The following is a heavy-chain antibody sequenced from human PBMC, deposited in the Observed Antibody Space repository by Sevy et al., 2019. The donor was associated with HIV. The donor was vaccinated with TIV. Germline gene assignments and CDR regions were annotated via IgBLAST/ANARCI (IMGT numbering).Heavy chain of an antibody. V-gene: IGHV1-8*03. CDR3: ARTNYCGSTSCYTGNRFDP. J-gene: IGHJ5*02. CDR2: MNPNSGNT. D-gene: IGHD2-2*02. CDR1: GYTFTSYD. Sequence: ASVKVSCKASGYTFTSYDINWVRQATGQGLEWMGWMNPNSGNTGYAQKFQGRVTITRNTSISTAYTELSSLRSEDTAVYYCARTNYCGSTSCYTGNRFDPWGQGTLVTVSS.